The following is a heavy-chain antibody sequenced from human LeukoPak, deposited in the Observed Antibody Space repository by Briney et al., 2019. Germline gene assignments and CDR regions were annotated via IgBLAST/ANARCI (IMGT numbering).Heavy chain of an antibody. D-gene: IGHD6-13*01. CDR3: ATSHNIIAAAGFDY. V-gene: IGHV3-21*01. CDR1: GFTFSSYS. J-gene: IGHJ4*02. CDR2: ISSSSSYI. Sequence: GGSLRLSCAASGFTFSSYSMNWVRQAPGKGLEWVSSISSSSSYIYYADSVKGRFTISRDNAKNSLYLQMNSLRAEDTAVYYCATSHNIIAAAGFDYWGQGTLVTVSS.